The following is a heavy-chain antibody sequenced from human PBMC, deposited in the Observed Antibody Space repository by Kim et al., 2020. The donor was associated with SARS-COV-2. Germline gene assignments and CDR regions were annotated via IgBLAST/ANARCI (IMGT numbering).Heavy chain of an antibody. CDR2: INHSGST. CDR1: GGSFSGYY. V-gene: IGHV4-34*01. CDR3: ARRLRGFDY. D-gene: IGHD5-18*01. Sequence: SETLSLTCAVYGGSFSGYYWSWIRQPPGKGLEWIGEINHSGSTNYNPSLKSRVTISVDTSKNQFSLKLSSVTAADTAVYYCARRLRGFDYWGQGTLVTVSS. J-gene: IGHJ4*02.